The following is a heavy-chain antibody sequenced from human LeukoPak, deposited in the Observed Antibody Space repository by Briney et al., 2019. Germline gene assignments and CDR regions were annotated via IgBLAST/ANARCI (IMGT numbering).Heavy chain of an antibody. CDR3: ARVKVDTAMVSSTWYFDL. CDR1: GFTFSSYS. CDR2: ISSSSSTI. V-gene: IGHV3-48*01. Sequence: GGSLRLSCAASGFTFSSYSMNWVRQAPGKGVEWVSYISSSSSTIYYADSVKGRFTISRDNAKNSLYLQMNSLRAEDTAVYYCARVKVDTAMVSSTWYFDLWGRGTLVTVSS. J-gene: IGHJ2*01. D-gene: IGHD5-18*01.